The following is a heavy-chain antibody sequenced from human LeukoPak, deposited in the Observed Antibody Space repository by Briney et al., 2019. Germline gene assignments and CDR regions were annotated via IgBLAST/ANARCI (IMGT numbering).Heavy chain of an antibody. CDR2: IIPIFGTA. CDR3: ARTLLVGANDAFDI. V-gene: IGHV1-69*05. Sequence: ASVKVSCKASGGTFSSYAISWVRQAPGQGLEWMGGIIPIFGTANYAQKFQGRVTITTDESTSTAYMELSSLRSEDTAVYYCARTLLVGANDAFDIWGQGTMVTVSS. CDR1: GGTFSSYA. D-gene: IGHD1-26*01. J-gene: IGHJ3*02.